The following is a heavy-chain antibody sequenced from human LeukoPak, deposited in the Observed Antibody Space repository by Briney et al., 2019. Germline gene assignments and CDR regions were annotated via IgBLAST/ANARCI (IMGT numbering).Heavy chain of an antibody. D-gene: IGHD5/OR15-5a*01. Sequence: GGSLRLSCAASGFTFSSHGMNWVRQAPGKGLEWVSGISPSGGITYYTDSVRGRFTISRDNSKNTVSLQMNSLRAEDTAVYYCARDRSLAYWGQGTLVTVSS. CDR2: ISPSGGIT. J-gene: IGHJ4*02. CDR1: GFTFSSHG. V-gene: IGHV3-23*01. CDR3: ARDRSLAY.